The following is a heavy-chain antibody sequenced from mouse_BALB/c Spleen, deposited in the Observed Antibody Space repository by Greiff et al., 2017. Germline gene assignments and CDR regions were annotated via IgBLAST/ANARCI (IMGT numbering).Heavy chain of an antibody. CDR1: GYSITSGYY. J-gene: IGHJ4*01. CDR3: ARRWDGAMDY. V-gene: IGHV3-6*02. D-gene: IGHD4-1*01. CDR2: ISYDGSN. Sequence: ESGPGLVKPSQSLSLTCSVTGYSITSGYYWNWIRQFPGNKLEWMGYISYDGSNNYNPSLKNRISITRDTSKNQFFLKLNSVTTEDTATYYCARRWDGAMDYWGQGTSVTVSS.